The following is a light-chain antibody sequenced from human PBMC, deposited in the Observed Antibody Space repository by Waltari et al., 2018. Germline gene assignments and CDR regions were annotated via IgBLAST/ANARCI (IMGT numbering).Light chain of an antibody. CDR2: GSS. V-gene: IGKV1-12*01. CDR1: QEVRTW. CDR3: QQTDSFPLT. J-gene: IGKJ4*01. Sequence: DIQMTQSPSSVSASVGDRVSISCRASQEVRTWLAWYQQKPGKPPNLLIYGSSTLQSGVPSRFSGSGSGTDFTLTINGLQPEDFASYFCQQTDSFPLTFGGGTKVEIK.